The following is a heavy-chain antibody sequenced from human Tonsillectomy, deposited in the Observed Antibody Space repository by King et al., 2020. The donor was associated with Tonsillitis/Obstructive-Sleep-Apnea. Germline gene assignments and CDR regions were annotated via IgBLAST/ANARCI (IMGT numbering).Heavy chain of an antibody. CDR2: ISSSSSYT. Sequence: VQLVESGGGLVKPGGSLRLSCAASGFTFSDYYMSWIRQAPGKGLEWVSYISSSSSYTNYADSVKGRFTISRDNAKNSRYLQMNSLRAEDTAVYYCARPTATSAFDIWGQGTMVTVSS. CDR3: ARPTATSAFDI. V-gene: IGHV3-11*05. CDR1: GFTFSDYY. J-gene: IGHJ3*02. D-gene: IGHD2-15*01.